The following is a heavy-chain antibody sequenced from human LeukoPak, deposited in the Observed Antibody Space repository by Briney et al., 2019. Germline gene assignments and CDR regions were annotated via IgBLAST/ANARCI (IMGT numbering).Heavy chain of an antibody. Sequence: SETLSLTCTVSGDSISGYYWSWIRQPPGKGLEWIGLIYHRGNTNYNPSLKRRVTISVDPSKNQFSLKVSSVAAADTAVYYCARLGSSGWHNWFDPWGQGTLVTVSS. CDR2: IYHRGNT. CDR3: ARLGSSGWHNWFDP. V-gene: IGHV4-59*08. J-gene: IGHJ5*02. CDR1: GDSISGYY. D-gene: IGHD6-19*01.